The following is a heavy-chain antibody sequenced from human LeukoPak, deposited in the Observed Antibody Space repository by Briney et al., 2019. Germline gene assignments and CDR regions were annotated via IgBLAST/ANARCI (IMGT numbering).Heavy chain of an antibody. CDR1: GGSISSYY. CDR3: ARTYDSGDYVGIGY. V-gene: IGHV4-59*01. CDR2: IYYSGST. J-gene: IGHJ4*02. Sequence: SETLSLTCTVSGGSISSYYWSWIRQPPGKGLEWIGYIYYSGSTNYNPSLKSRVTISVDTSKNQFSLKLSSVTAADTAVYYCARTYDSGDYVGIGYWGQGTLVTVSS. D-gene: IGHD4-17*01.